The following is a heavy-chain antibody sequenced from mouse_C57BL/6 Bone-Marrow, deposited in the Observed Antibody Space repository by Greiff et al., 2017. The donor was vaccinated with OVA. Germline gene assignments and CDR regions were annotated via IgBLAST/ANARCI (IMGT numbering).Heavy chain of an antibody. D-gene: IGHD1-1*01. J-gene: IGHJ4*01. Sequence: EVKLEESGPELVKPGASVKISCKASGYSFTGYYMHWVKQSHGNILDWIGYIYPYNGVSSYNQKFKGKATLTVDKSSSTAYMELRSLTSEDSAVYYCARERYYGSSAMDYWGQGTTVTVSS. V-gene: IGHV1-31*01. CDR3: ARERYYGSSAMDY. CDR1: GYSFTGYY. CDR2: IYPYNGVS.